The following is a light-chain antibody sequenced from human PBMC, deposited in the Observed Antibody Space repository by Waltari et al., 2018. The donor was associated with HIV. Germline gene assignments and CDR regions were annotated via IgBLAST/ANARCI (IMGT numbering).Light chain of an antibody. V-gene: IGLV1-51*01. J-gene: IGLJ3*02. CDR3: GTWDRSLGGGV. CDR1: SSNIGTDY. CDR2: DND. Sequence: QSVLTQPPSVSAAPGQKVAISCSVSSSNIGTDYVSWYQHVPGSAPKLLIYDNDKRPSGTPDRFACSKSGTSATLDITGLQTGDGADYYCGTWDRSLGGGVFGGGTKLTVL.